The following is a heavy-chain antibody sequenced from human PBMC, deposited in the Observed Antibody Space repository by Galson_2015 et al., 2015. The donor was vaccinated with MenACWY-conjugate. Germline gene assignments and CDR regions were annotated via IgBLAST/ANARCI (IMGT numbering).Heavy chain of an antibody. CDR1: GFSFSDSA. J-gene: IGHJ4*02. V-gene: IGHV3-73*01. Sequence: SLRLSCAASGFSFSDSAMHWVRQASGKGLEWVGRIRSKRNNYATTYAASVQGRFTISRDESERIAYLHMNSLKTEDTAIYYCTRQSPLNFDYWGQGVLDTVSS. CDR3: TRQSPLNFDY. CDR2: IRSKRNNYAT.